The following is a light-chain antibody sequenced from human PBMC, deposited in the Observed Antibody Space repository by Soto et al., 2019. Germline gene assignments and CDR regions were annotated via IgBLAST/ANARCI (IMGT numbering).Light chain of an antibody. V-gene: IGLV2-14*01. J-gene: IGLJ1*01. CDR3: SSYTSSSIL. CDR1: SSDIGGYNS. Sequence: QSALTQPASESGSPGQSITISCTGTSSDIGGYNSVSWYQQHPGKAPKLMIYEVSNRPSGVSNRFSGSKSGNTASLTISGLQAEDEADYYCSSYTSSSILFGTGTKVTLL. CDR2: EVS.